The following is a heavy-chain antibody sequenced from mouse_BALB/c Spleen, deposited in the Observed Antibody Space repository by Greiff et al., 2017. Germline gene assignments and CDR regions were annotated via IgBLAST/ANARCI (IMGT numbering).Heavy chain of an antibody. CDR2: IDPSDSYT. CDR3: TREDGSLMDY. J-gene: IGHJ4*01. V-gene: IGHV1S127*01. D-gene: IGHD2-3*01. CDR1: GYTFTSYW. Sequence: VQLQQPGAELVKPGASVKMSCKASGYTFTSYWMHWVKQRPGQGLEWIGVIDPSDSYTSYNQKFKGKATLTVDTSSSTAYMQLSSLTSEDSAVYYCTREDGSLMDYWGQGTSVTVSS.